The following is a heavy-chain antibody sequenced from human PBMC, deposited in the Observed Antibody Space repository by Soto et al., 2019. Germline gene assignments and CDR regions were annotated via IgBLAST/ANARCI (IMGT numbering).Heavy chain of an antibody. D-gene: IGHD3-3*01. CDR2: ISYDGSNK. J-gene: IGHJ6*02. CDR3: AKDITIFGVVIVGMDV. Sequence: QVQLVESGGGVVQSGRSLRLSCAASGFTFSSYGMHWVRQAPGKGLEWVAVISYDGSNKYYADSVKGRFTISRDNSENTLYLQMNSLRAEDTAVYYCAKDITIFGVVIVGMDVWGQGTTVTVSS. CDR1: GFTFSSYG. V-gene: IGHV3-30*18.